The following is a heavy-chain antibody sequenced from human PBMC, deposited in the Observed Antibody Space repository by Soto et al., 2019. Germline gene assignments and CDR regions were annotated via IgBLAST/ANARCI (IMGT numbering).Heavy chain of an antibody. CDR2: VYWTGST. CDR1: GDSITTNGYY. V-gene: IGHV4-39*01. J-gene: IGHJ4*02. Sequence: SETLSLTCSVPGDSITTNGYYWGWIRQPPGKGLQWIGNVYWTGSTFSHPSLTSRVFISVDTSKNEFSLRLTSVTAADTAVYYCARSHYTYGLLIDYCGLGTLVTVS. CDR3: ARSHYTYGLLIDY. D-gene: IGHD2-8*01.